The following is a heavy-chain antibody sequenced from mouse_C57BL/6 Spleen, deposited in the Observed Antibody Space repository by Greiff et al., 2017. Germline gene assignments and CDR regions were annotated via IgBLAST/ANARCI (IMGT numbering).Heavy chain of an antibody. Sequence: VQLQQSGAELARPGASVKLSCKASGYTFTSYGISWVKQRTGQGLEWIGEIYPRSGNTYYNEKFKGKATLTADKSSSTAYMELRSLTSEDSAVYFCARREGRTSCAMDYWGQGTSVTVSS. CDR2: IYPRSGNT. CDR1: GYTFTSYG. V-gene: IGHV1-81*01. D-gene: IGHD3-3*01. J-gene: IGHJ4*01. CDR3: ARREGRTSCAMDY.